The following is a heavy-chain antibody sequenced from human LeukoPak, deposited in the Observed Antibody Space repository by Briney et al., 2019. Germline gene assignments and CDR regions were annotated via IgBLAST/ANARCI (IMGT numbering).Heavy chain of an antibody. CDR1: VFTLEEYT. Sequence: GGSLRLSCAASVFTLEEYTMHCVRQAPGEGLEWVSLIFWDGGSTHYADSVWGRFTLSRDNSTNSLYLQMNSLRTEYTALYFCAKDHYYGSGSYSRWVYFDYWGQGTLVTVSS. J-gene: IGHJ4*02. CDR3: AKDHYYGSGSYSRWVYFDY. CDR2: IFWDGGST. V-gene: IGHV3-43*01. D-gene: IGHD3-10*01.